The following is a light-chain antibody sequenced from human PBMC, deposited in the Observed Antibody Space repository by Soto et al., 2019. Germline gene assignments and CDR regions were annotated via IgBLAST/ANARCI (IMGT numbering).Light chain of an antibody. V-gene: IGKV1-12*01. CDR2: AAS. CDR1: EDISTW. Sequence: QMTQYPSSGSASVGGRVTITWRSSEDISTWLAWYQQKPGKAPKLLIYAASSLQSGVPSRFSGSGSGTDFTLTISSLQPEDFATYYCQHADSFPLITFGQGTRLEIK. CDR3: QHADSFPLIT. J-gene: IGKJ5*01.